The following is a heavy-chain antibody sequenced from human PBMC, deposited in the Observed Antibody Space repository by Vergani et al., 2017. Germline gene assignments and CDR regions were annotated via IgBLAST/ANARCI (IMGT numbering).Heavy chain of an antibody. CDR2: ISSSGSTI. D-gene: IGHD3-22*01. J-gene: IGHJ4*02. CDR3: ARETYYYDSSGYGIYYFDY. CDR1: GFTFSDYY. V-gene: IGHV3-11*01. Sequence: QVQLVESGGGLVKPGGSLRLSCAASGFTFSDYYMSWIRQAPGKGLEWVSYISSSGSTIYYADSVKGRFTIPRDNAKNSLYLQMNSLRAEDTAVYYCARETYYYDSSGYGIYYFDYWGQGTLVTVSS.